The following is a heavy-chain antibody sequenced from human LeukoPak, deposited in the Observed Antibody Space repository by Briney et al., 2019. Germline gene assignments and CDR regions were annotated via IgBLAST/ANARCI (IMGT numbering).Heavy chain of an antibody. D-gene: IGHD3-10*01. CDR1: GDSVSSNDAA. Sequence: SQTLSVTCAISGDSVSSNDAAWNWIRQSPSRGLEWLGRTFYRSKWYYDYAVSVKSRITINPDTSKNQLSLQLNFVTPEDTAVYYRVRENTLVRGTRNPFDYWGRGTLVTVSS. J-gene: IGHJ4*02. V-gene: IGHV6-1*01. CDR2: TFYRSKWYY. CDR3: VRENTLVRGTRNPFDY.